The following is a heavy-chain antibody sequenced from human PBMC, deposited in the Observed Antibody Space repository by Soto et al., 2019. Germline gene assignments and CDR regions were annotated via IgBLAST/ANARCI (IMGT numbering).Heavy chain of an antibody. J-gene: IGHJ4*02. CDR1: GFTFTSSA. CDR3: ARDSGMGSSGSTYGD. V-gene: IGHV1-58*02. D-gene: IGHD6-19*01. Sequence: SVKVSCKASGFTFTSSAMQWVRQARGQRLEWMGWIVVGSGNTNYAQKFQERVTITRDMSTSTAYMELSSLRSEDTAVYYCARDSGMGSSGSTYGDWGQGTLVTVSS. CDR2: IVVGSGNT.